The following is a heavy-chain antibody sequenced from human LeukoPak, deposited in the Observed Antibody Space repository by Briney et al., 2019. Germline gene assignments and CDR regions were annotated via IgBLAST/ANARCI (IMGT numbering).Heavy chain of an antibody. Sequence: SETLSLTCAVSGGSISSSNWWSWVRQPPGKGLEWIGEIYHSGSTNYNPSLKSRVTISVDRSKNQFSLKLSSVTAADTAVYYCARGEEFGHCSSTSCYSNWFDPWGQGTLVTVSS. J-gene: IGHJ5*02. CDR3: ARGEEFGHCSSTSCYSNWFDP. D-gene: IGHD2-2*01. V-gene: IGHV4-4*02. CDR1: GGSISSSNW. CDR2: IYHSGST.